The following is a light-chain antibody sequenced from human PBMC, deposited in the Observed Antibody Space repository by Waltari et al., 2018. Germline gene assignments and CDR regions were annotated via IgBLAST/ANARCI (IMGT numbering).Light chain of an antibody. Sequence: QAALTQPPSVSGSPGQSVTVSCTGTNSDVGTYNFVSWCQQHPGKAPKVMIYDVSKRPSGVSDRFSGSKSGNTASLTISGLQADDEADYYCSSYVGSNNFVFGSGTKLTVL. J-gene: IGLJ6*01. CDR3: SSYVGSNNFV. CDR1: NSDVGTYNF. V-gene: IGLV2-8*01. CDR2: DVS.